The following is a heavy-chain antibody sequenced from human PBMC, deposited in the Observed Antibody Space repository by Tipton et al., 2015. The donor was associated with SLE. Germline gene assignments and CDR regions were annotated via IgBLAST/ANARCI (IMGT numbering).Heavy chain of an antibody. CDR2: MYQNETT. J-gene: IGHJ5*02. Sequence: TLSLTCTVSGYSISTGYYWGWIRQPPGKGVEWCGNMYQNETTDYNPSLKSRVTISADTSKNQFSLRLTSVTAADTAVYYCARYTVGTMEDPWGQGILVTDSS. CDR3: ARYTVGTMEDP. CDR1: GYSISTGYY. D-gene: IGHD4-11*01. V-gene: IGHV4-38-2*02.